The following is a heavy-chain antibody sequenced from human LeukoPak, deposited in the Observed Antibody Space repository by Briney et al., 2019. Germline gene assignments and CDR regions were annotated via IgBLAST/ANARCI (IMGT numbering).Heavy chain of an antibody. CDR3: ARRKVGPTNYYYGVDV. CDR1: GFTFSGYS. CDR2: VSASGLST. V-gene: IGHV3-23*01. Sequence: GGSLRLSCAASGFTFSGYSMSWVRQSPGKGLEWVSSVSASGLSTYYADSVKGRFTISRDNSKNTLYLQMNSLTADDTDLYYCARRKVGPTNYYYGVDVWGQGTTVTVSS. J-gene: IGHJ6*02. D-gene: IGHD1-26*01.